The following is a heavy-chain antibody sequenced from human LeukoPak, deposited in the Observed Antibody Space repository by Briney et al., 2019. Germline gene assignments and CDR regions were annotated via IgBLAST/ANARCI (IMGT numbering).Heavy chain of an antibody. CDR3: ARVTYGSGTYGAFDY. CDR2: ISGSGDNT. J-gene: IGHJ4*02. V-gene: IGHV3-23*01. CDR1: GFTFSSYG. D-gene: IGHD3-10*01. Sequence: GGSLRLSCAASGFTFSSYGMHWVRQAPGKGLEWVSTISGSGDNTYYADSVKGRFTISRDNSKNTLYLQMNSLRAEDTAVYYCARVTYGSGTYGAFDYWGQGTLVTVSS.